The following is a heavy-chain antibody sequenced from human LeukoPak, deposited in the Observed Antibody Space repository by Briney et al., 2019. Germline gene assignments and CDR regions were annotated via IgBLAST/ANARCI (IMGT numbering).Heavy chain of an antibody. CDR2: IYRSGST. CDR1: GGSISSGGYS. CDR3: ARGDKGIFDY. V-gene: IGHV4-30-2*01. Sequence: PSETLSLTCAVSGGSISSGGYSWSWIRQPPGKGLEFIGYIYRSGSTYYNPSLKSRVTISVDRSKNQFSLKLSSVTAAATAVYYCARGDKGIFDYWGQGTLVTVSS. J-gene: IGHJ4*02.